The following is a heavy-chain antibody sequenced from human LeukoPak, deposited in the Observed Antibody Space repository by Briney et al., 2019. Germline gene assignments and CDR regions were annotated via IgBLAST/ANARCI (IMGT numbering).Heavy chain of an antibody. CDR3: ARGQIRYFVWFGGANDYYYMDV. CDR2: MNPNSGNT. V-gene: IGHV1-8*01. J-gene: IGHJ6*03. Sequence: ASVKVSCKASGYTFTSYDINWVRQATGQGLEWMGWMNPNSGNTGYAQKFQGRVTMTRNTSISTAYMELSRLRSEDTAVYYCARGQIRYFVWFGGANDYYYMDVWGKGTTVTVSS. CDR1: GYTFTSYD. D-gene: IGHD3-9*01.